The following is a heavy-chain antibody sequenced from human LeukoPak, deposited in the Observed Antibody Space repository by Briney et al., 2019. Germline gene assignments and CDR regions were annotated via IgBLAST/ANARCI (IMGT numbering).Heavy chain of an antibody. CDR3: AKRQQQRSFFDY. D-gene: IGHD6-13*01. V-gene: IGHV3-23*01. CDR1: GFTFSSYA. CDR2: ISGSGGST. Sequence: HPGGSLRLSCAASGFTFSSYAMSWVRQAPGKGLEWVSAISGSGGSTYYADSVKGRFTISRDNSKNTLYLQMNSLRAEDTAVYYCAKRQQQRSFFDYWGQGTLVTVSS. J-gene: IGHJ4*02.